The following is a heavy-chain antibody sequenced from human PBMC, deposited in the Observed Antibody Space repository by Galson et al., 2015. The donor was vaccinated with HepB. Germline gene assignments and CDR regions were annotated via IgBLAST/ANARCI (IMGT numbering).Heavy chain of an antibody. Sequence: SLRLSCAASGFTFSSYAMSWVRQAPGKGLEWVSGIRDTGDSTYYADSVKGRFTISRDNSKNTLYLQMNSLRADDTAVYYCAKDAVGGSVSYYFDYWGQGTLVTVSS. CDR3: AKDAVGGSVSYYFDY. J-gene: IGHJ4*02. D-gene: IGHD4-23*01. CDR2: IRDTGDST. V-gene: IGHV3-23*01. CDR1: GFTFSSYA.